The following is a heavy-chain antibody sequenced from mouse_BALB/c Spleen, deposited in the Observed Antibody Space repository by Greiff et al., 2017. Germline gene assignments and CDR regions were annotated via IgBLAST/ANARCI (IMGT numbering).Heavy chain of an antibody. J-gene: IGHJ4*01. V-gene: IGHV7-3*02. CDR3: ARLITTATSMDY. D-gene: IGHD1-2*01. CDR2: IRNKANGYTT. Sequence: DVQLVESGGGLVQPGGSLRLSCATSGFTFTDYYMSWVRQPPGKALEWLGFIRNKANGYTTEYSASVKGRFTISRDNSQSILYLQMNTLRAEDSATYYCARLITTATSMDYWGQGTSVTVSS. CDR1: GFTFTDYY.